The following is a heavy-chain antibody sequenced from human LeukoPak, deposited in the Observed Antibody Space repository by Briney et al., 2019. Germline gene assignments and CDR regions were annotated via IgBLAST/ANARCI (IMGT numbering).Heavy chain of an antibody. CDR3: ARAIDYGYPGGY. CDR2: IKQDGTEK. D-gene: IGHD4-17*01. Sequence: PGGSLRLSCVASGFTFSNFWMSWVRQAPGKGLEWVANIKQDGTEKYYVDSVKGRFTVSRDNAKNSLYLQMNSQRAEDTAVYYCARAIDYGYPGGYWGQGTLVTVSS. CDR1: GFTFSNFW. V-gene: IGHV3-7*01. J-gene: IGHJ4*02.